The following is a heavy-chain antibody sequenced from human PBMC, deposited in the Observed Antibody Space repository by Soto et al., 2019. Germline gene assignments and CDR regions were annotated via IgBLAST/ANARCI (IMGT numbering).Heavy chain of an antibody. V-gene: IGHV1-58*01. CDR3: AAALHDYGDYVGFYFDY. J-gene: IGHJ4*02. CDR2: IVVGSGNT. CDR1: GFNFTSSA. Sequence: QMXLVXSGPXVXXXXXXVXXXCXASGFNFTSSAVQWVRQARGQRLELIGWIVVGSGNTNYAQKFQERVTITRDMSTSTAYMELSSLRSEDTAVYYCAAALHDYGDYVGFYFDYWGQGTLVTVSS. D-gene: IGHD4-17*01.